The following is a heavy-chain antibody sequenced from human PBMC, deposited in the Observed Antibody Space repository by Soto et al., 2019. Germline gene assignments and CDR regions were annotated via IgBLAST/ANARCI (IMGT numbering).Heavy chain of an antibody. V-gene: IGHV4-34*01. Sequence: SETLSLTCAVNSGSFSGYYWIWIRQPPGTGLEWIGEINHSGSTNYNPSLKSRATISVDTSKNQFSLKLTSVTAADTAVYYCARDKITGLFDYWGQGTLVTVS. CDR2: INHSGST. CDR1: SGSFSGYY. J-gene: IGHJ4*02. CDR3: ARDKITGLFDY. D-gene: IGHD2-8*02.